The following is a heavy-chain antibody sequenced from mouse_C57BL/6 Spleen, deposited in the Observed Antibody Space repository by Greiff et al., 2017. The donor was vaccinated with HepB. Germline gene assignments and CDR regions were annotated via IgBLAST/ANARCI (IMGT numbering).Heavy chain of an antibody. J-gene: IGHJ2*01. V-gene: IGHV1-82*01. CDR3: ARSYSNYFDY. D-gene: IGHD2-5*01. Sequence: QCQLRQWGPGLVKRGVSGKMSCKASGYAFSSSWMNWVKQMPGRGLEWIGRIYPGDGDTNYNGKFKGKATLTADKSSSTAYMQLSSLTSEDSAVYFCARSYSNYFDYWGQGTTLTVSS. CDR1: GYAFSSSW. CDR2: IYPGDGDT.